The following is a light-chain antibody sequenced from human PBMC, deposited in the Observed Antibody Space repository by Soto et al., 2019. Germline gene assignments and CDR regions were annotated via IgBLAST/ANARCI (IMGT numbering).Light chain of an antibody. CDR3: QQHSEWPPT. CDR2: GAS. Sequence: EIVVTQSPATLSVSPGERATLSCRASQSVSSNLAWYQQKPGQAPRLLINGASTRATGIPARFSGSGSGTEFSLTISSLQSEDYAVYYCQQHSEWPPTFGQGINVDIX. J-gene: IGKJ1*01. V-gene: IGKV3-15*01. CDR1: QSVSSN.